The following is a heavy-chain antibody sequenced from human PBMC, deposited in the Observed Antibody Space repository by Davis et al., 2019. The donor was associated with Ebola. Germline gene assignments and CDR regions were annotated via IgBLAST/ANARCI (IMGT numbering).Heavy chain of an antibody. CDR2: SNSDGSST. CDR1: GFTFSNYG. D-gene: IGHD3-10*01. Sequence: PGGSLRLSCAATGFTFSNYGMHWVRQAPGKGLVWVSRSNSDGSSTTYADSVKGRFTISRDNSKNTVFLQMNSLTGEDSAVYHCVKVLSPRSVAGALDVWGQGTTVTVSS. CDR3: VKVLSPRSVAGALDV. V-gene: IGHV3-74*01. J-gene: IGHJ6*02.